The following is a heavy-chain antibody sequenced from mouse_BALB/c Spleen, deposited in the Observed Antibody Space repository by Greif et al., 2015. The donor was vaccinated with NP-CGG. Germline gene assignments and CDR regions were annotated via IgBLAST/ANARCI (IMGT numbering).Heavy chain of an antibody. J-gene: IGHJ4*01. Sequence: QVQLQQSGAELVRPGSSVKISCKASGYAFSSYWMNWVKQRPGQGLEWIGQIYPGDGDTNYNGKFKGKATLTADKSSSAAYMQLSSLSSEDSAFYFCVYAMDYWGQGASVTVSS. V-gene: IGHV1-80*01. CDR3: VYAMDY. CDR1: GYAFSSYW. CDR2: IYPGDGDT.